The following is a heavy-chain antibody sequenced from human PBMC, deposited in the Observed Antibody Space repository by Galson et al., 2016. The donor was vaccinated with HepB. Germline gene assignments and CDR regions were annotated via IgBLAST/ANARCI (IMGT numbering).Heavy chain of an antibody. CDR1: GYAFASYN. CDR3: AYDYGDYNFDY. J-gene: IGHJ4*02. D-gene: IGHD4-17*01. CDR2: INPSGGST. V-gene: IGHV1-46*01. Sequence: SVKVSCKASGYAFASYNMHWVRQAPGQGLEWMGIINPSGGSTNHAQKFQGRVTMTRDTSTSTVYMELSSLRSEDTAVYYCAYDYGDYNFDYWGQGTLVTVSS.